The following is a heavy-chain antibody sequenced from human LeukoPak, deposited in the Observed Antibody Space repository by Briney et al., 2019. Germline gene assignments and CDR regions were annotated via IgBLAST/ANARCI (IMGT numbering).Heavy chain of an antibody. D-gene: IGHD5-18*01. CDR1: GGSISSSSYC. J-gene: IGHJ4*02. Sequence: SETLSLTCTVSGGSISSSSYCWGWIRQPPGKGLEWIGSVCYSGSTYYNPSLKSRVTISVDTSKNQFSLKLSSVTAADTAVYYCARQYSGDSRSPFFDYWGQGTLVAVSS. CDR3: ARQYSGDSRSPFFDY. V-gene: IGHV4-39*01. CDR2: VCYSGST.